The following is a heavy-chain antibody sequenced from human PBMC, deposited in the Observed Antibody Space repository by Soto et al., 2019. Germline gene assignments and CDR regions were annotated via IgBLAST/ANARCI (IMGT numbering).Heavy chain of an antibody. Sequence: SETLSLTCAVYSESFSKYYVNWIRQSPGKGLEWIGEINQSGSTNYNPSLKSRVTISVDTSKNQFSLKLSSVTAADTAVYYCARGLFSPGDYVPYYFDYWGQGTLVTVSS. CDR2: INQSGST. D-gene: IGHD4-17*01. CDR3: ARGLFSPGDYVPYYFDY. V-gene: IGHV4-34*01. J-gene: IGHJ4*02. CDR1: SESFSKYY.